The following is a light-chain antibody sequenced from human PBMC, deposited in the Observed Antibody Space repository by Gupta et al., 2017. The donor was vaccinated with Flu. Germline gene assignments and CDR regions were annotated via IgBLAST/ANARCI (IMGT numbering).Light chain of an antibody. V-gene: IGKV1-5*03. CDR2: KAS. J-gene: IGKJ1*01. Sequence: DIQMTQSPSTLSASVGDRVTWYQQKPGKVPKLLIYKASTLEIGVPSRFSGSGSGTEFTLTINSLQPDDSATYYCQRYDSLWTFGPGTRVEVK. CDR3: QRYDSLWT.